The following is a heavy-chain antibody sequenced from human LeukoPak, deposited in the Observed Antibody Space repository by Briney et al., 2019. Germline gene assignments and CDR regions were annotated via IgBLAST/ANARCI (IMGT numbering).Heavy chain of an antibody. CDR2: IDSSSSSI. CDR3: ARRAERFDSFDY. CDR1: GFTFSIYS. D-gene: IGHD3-16*01. Sequence: HAGGSLRLSCAASGFTFSIYSMNWVRQAPGKGLEWVSYIDSSSSSIHYADSVRGRFAVSRDNAKNSLYLQMNNLRAEDTAVYYCARRAERFDSFDYWGQGTLVTVSS. J-gene: IGHJ4*02. V-gene: IGHV3-48*04.